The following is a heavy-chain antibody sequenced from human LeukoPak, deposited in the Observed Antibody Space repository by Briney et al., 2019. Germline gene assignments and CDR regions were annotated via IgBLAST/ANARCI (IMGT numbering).Heavy chain of an antibody. D-gene: IGHD1-14*01. CDR3: ARGYNRGGSAFDL. CDR2: ITSGSSTV. CDR1: GFTFSDYY. Sequence: PGGSLRLSCAASGFTFSDYYMSWVRQAPGKGLEWVSFITSGSSTVYYADSVKGRFTFSRDNAKNSLHLQMSSLSAEDTAVYSCARGYNRGGSAFDLWGQGTMVAVSS. V-gene: IGHV3-11*04. J-gene: IGHJ3*01.